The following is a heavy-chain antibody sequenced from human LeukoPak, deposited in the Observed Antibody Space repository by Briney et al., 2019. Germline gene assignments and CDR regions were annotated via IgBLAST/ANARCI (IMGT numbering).Heavy chain of an antibody. D-gene: IGHD4-23*01. V-gene: IGHV1-18*01. CDR3: ARDPAGYGGNSGNLVGYYFDY. J-gene: IGHJ4*02. CDR2: ISAYNGNT. CDR1: GYTFTSYG. Sequence: ASVKVSCKASGYTFTSYGISWVRQAPGQGLEWMGWISAYNGNTNYAQKFQGRVTMTRDTSTSTVYMELSSLRSEDTAVYYCARDPAGYGGNSGNLVGYYFDYWGQGTLVTVSS.